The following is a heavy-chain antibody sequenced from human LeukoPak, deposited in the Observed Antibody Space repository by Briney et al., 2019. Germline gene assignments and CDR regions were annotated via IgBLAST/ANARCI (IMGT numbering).Heavy chain of an antibody. D-gene: IGHD6-13*01. CDR1: GFSLSTSGMC. CDR3: ARDRMGPAAGNYGMDV. CDR2: IDWDDDK. J-gene: IGHJ6*02. Sequence: ESGPTLVNPTQTLTLTCTFSGFSLSTSGMCVSWIRQPPGKALEWLARIDWDDDKYYSTSLKTRLTISKDTSKNQVVLTMTDEDPVDTATYYCARDRMGPAAGNYGMDVWGQGTTVTVSS. V-gene: IGHV2-70*11.